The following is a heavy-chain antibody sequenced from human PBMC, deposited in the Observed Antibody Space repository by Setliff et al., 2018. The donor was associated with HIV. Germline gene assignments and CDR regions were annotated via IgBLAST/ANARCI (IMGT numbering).Heavy chain of an antibody. D-gene: IGHD1-26*01. Sequence: GASVKASCRASGGTFSSSALSWVRQARGQGREWLGGIIPVFGMTDYAQDLQGRLTITADESTSTSYMELRSLRSEDTAIYYCARGNNGDSGSSFGNWFEPWGQGTRVTV. CDR2: IIPVFGMT. CDR3: ARGNNGDSGSSFGNWFEP. V-gene: IGHV1-69*01. CDR1: GGTFSSSA. J-gene: IGHJ5*02.